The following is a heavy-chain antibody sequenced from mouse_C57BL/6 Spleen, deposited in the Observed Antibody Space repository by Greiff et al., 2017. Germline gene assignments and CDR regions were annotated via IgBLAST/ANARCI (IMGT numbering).Heavy chain of an antibody. D-gene: IGHD1-1*01. Sequence: VQLQQSGAELVRPGASVKLSCTASGFNIQDYYMHWVKQRPEQGLEWIGRIDPEDGDTEYAPKFQGKATMTADTSSNTAYLQLSSLTSEDTAVYYCTTGYYYGSSSLFDYWGQGTTLTVSS. CDR3: TTGYYYGSSSLFDY. V-gene: IGHV14-1*01. CDR1: GFNIQDYY. J-gene: IGHJ2*01. CDR2: IDPEDGDT.